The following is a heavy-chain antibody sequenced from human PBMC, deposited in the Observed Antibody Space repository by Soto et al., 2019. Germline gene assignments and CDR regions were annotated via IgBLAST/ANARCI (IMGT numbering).Heavy chain of an antibody. Sequence: EVQLVESGGGLVQPGGSLRLSCAASGFTFSDHYIEWVRQAPGKGLEWVGRIRNKANSYTTEYGASVKGRFTISRDDSKNSLSLEMNSLKTEDTAVYYCASAWCGEIKYFDYWGQGTLVTVSS. CDR3: ASAWCGEIKYFDY. V-gene: IGHV3-72*01. CDR2: IRNKANSYTT. CDR1: GFTFSDHY. D-gene: IGHD3-10*01. J-gene: IGHJ4*02.